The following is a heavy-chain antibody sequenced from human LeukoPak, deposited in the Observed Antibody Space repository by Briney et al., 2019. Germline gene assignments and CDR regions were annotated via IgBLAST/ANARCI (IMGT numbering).Heavy chain of an antibody. Sequence: GGSLRLSCAASGFTFIDYDMHWVRQAIGKGLEWVSAIGIRGDTHYSASVKGRLTISRENAESSSYLQMNSLRAEDTAVYYCARGGIQVSGIDEFDYWGQGTLVTVSS. D-gene: IGHD6-19*01. V-gene: IGHV3-13*01. J-gene: IGHJ4*02. CDR2: IGIRGDT. CDR1: GFTFIDYD. CDR3: ARGGIQVSGIDEFDY.